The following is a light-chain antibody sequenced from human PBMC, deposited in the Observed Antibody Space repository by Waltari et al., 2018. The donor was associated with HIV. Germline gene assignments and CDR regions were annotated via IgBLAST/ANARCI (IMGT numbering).Light chain of an antibody. CDR1: QSVSSTY. V-gene: IGKV3-20*01. CDR3: QQYRRSPLT. J-gene: IGKJ4*01. Sequence: EIVLTQSPGTLALSLGKRATLSCRASQSVSSTYLAWYQQKPGQPPRLLIYGASTRATGIPDRFSGSESGTDFTLTISRVEPEDSAVYYCQQYRRSPLTFGGGTKVEIK. CDR2: GAS.